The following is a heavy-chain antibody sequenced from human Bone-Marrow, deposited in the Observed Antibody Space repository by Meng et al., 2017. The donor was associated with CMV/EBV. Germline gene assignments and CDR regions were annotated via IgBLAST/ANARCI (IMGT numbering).Heavy chain of an antibody. V-gene: IGHV1-2*02. D-gene: IGHD2-2*02. CDR2: INPNSGGT. CDR3: ASGPKRSTIVVVPAAIQETDY. J-gene: IGHJ4*02. CDR1: GGTFSSYT. Sequence: ASVKVSCKASGGTFSSYTINWVRQAPGQGLEWMGWINPNSGGTNYAQKFQGRVTMTRDTSISTAYMELSRLRSDDTAVYYCASGPKRSTIVVVPAAIQETDYWGQGTLVTVSS.